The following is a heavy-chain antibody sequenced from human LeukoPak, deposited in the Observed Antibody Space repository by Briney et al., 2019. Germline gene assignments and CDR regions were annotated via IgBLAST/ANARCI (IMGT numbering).Heavy chain of an antibody. V-gene: IGHV4-39*07. CDR2: MNYGGTS. CDR1: GGSLSSSSSSY. CDR3: AREAIRGLFDY. D-gene: IGHD5-24*01. J-gene: IGHJ4*02. Sequence: SETLSLTCTVSGGSLSSSSSSYWGWIRQPPGKGLEWIGSMNYGGTSHYNPSLKSRVTISVDTSKNQFSLKLSSVTAADTAVYYCAREAIRGLFDYWGQGTLVTVSS.